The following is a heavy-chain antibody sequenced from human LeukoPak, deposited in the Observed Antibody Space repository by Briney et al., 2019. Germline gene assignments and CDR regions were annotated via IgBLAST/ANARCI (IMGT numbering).Heavy chain of an antibody. Sequence: GGSLRLSCAASGFTVSSNYMSWVRQAPGKGLEWVSVIYSGGSTYYADSVKGRFTISRDNSKNTLYLQMNSLRAEDTAVYYCARDRVGYSSRSYYYYYMDVWGQGTTVTVSS. V-gene: IGHV3-53*01. CDR3: ARDRVGYSSRSYYYYYMDV. D-gene: IGHD6-13*01. CDR2: IYSGGST. J-gene: IGHJ6*03. CDR1: GFTVSSNY.